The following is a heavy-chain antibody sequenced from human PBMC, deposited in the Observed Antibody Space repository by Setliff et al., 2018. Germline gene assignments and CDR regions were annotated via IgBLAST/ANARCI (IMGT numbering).Heavy chain of an antibody. J-gene: IGHJ6*02. CDR3: AGEFYSFWSGYTDRQYYFYGMDV. CDR1: GGTFSSYA. V-gene: IGHV1-69*13. CDR2: IIPVFGTA. D-gene: IGHD3-3*01. Sequence: EASVKVSCKASGGTFSSYAISWVRQAPGQGFEWMGGIIPVFGTADYAQKFQGRVTITADESTTTFYMEVSSLRSDDTAVYYCAGEFYSFWSGYTDRQYYFYGMDVWGQGTTVTVSS.